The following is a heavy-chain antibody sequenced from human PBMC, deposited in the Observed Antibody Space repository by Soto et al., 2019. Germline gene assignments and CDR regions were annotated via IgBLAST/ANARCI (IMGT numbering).Heavy chain of an antibody. CDR1: GGSISSGGYS. CDR3: ARAYSSSWPNAVDI. Sequence: QLQLQESGSGLVKPSETLSLTCGVSGGSISSGGYSWSWIRQPPGKGLEWIGYIYHSGSTYYNPSRKSRVTISVDRSKNQFSLKLSSVTAADTAVYYCARAYSSSWPNAVDIWGQGTLVTVSS. V-gene: IGHV4-30-2*01. CDR2: IYHSGST. J-gene: IGHJ3*02. D-gene: IGHD6-13*01.